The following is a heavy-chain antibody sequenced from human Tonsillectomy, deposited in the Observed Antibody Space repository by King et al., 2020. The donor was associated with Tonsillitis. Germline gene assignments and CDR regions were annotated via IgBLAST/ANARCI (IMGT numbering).Heavy chain of an antibody. CDR2: INHSGST. D-gene: IGHD6-13*01. V-gene: IGHV4-34*01. CDR1: GGSFSGYY. Sequence: QVQLQQWGAGLLKPSETLSLTCAVYGGSFSGYYWSWIRQPPGKGLEWIGEINHSGSTNYNPSLKSRVTISVDTSKNQFSQKLSSVTAADTAVYYCARGRYSRTIDYWGQGTLAT. CDR3: ARGRYSRTIDY. J-gene: IGHJ4*02.